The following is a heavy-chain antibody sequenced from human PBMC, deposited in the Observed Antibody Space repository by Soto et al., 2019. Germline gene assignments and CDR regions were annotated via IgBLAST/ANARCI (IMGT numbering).Heavy chain of an antibody. D-gene: IGHD3-3*01. CDR1: GGSISNYY. V-gene: IGHV4-59*12. CDR3: ASYNFGVFFDY. CDR2: VYYSGST. Sequence: SLTCSVSGGSISNYYWSWIRQPPGKGLGWIGYVYYSGSTNYNPSLKSRVTISVDTSKKQFSLKLSSVTAADTAVYYCASYNFGVFFDYWGQGTLVTGSS. J-gene: IGHJ4*02.